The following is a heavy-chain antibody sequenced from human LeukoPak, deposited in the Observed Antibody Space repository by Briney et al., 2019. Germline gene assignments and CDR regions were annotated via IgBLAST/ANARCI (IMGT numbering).Heavy chain of an antibody. CDR1: GYTFSTYP. CDR2: INPNSGGT. D-gene: IGHD2-15*01. CDR3: ARRYCSGGSCYGPFDY. V-gene: IGHV1-2*06. J-gene: IGHJ4*02. Sequence: ASVKVSCKASGYTFSTYPMNWVRQAPGQGLEWMGRINPNSGGTNYAQKFQGRVTMTRDTSISTAYMELSRLRSDDTAVYYCARRYCSGGSCYGPFDYWGQGTLVTVSS.